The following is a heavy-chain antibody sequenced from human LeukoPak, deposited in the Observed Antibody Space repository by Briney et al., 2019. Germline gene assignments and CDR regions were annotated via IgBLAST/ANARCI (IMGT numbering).Heavy chain of an antibody. V-gene: IGHV4-61*09. CDR2: LYTSGRM. D-gene: IGHD3-10*01. J-gene: IGHJ4*02. CDR3: TKGRGI. Sequence: SETLSLTCTVSGGSISSGSYDWYRIRQPAGKGLEWIGHLYTSGRMSYNPSLKSRVTISVDTSKNQFSLKLTSVTAADTAVYYCTKGRGIWGQGTLVTVSS. CDR1: GGSISSGSYD.